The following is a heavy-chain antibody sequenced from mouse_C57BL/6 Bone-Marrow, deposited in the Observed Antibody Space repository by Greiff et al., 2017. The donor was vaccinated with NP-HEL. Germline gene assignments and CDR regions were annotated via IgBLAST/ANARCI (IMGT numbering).Heavy chain of an antibody. D-gene: IGHD1-1*01. Sequence: DVQLQESGPGLVKPSQSLSLTCSVTGYSITSGYYWNWIRQFPGNKLEWMGYISYDGSNNYNPSLKNRISITRDTSKNQFFLKLNSVTTEDTATYYCARGGPVFAYWGQGTLVTVSA. CDR1: GYSITSGYY. J-gene: IGHJ3*01. V-gene: IGHV3-6*01. CDR3: ARGGPVFAY. CDR2: ISYDGSN.